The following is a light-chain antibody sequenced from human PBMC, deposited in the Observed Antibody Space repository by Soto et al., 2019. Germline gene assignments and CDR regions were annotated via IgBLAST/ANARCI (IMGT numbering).Light chain of an antibody. CDR3: CSYAGSYTEV. CDR1: SSDIGGYNY. Sequence: QSALTQPRSVSGSPGQSVTISCTGTSSDIGGYNYVSWYQQHPGKASKLMIYDVSKRPSGVPDRFSGSKSGNTASLTISGLQAEDEADYYCCSYAGSYTEVFGGGTKVTVL. CDR2: DVS. J-gene: IGLJ2*01. V-gene: IGLV2-11*01.